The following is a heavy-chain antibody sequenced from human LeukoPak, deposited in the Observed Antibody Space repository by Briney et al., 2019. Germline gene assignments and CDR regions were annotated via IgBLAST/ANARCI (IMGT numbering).Heavy chain of an antibody. V-gene: IGHV4-30-4*08. Sequence: PSETLSLTCTVSGGSISSGDYYWSWIRQPPGKGLEWIGYIYYSGSTYYNPSLKSRVTISVDTSKNQFSLKLSSVTAADTAVYYCARQLGLLYTLDYWGQGTLVTVSS. CDR1: GGSISSGDYY. CDR2: IYYSGST. CDR3: ARQLGLLYTLDY. D-gene: IGHD2-2*02. J-gene: IGHJ4*02.